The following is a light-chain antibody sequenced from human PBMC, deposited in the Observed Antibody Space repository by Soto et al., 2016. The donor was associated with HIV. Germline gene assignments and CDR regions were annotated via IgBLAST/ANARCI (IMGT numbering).Light chain of an antibody. Sequence: SYELTQPPSVSVAPGKTATIPCGGNNIGTRSVHWYQQKAGQAPVLVIYDDSDRPSGIPERFSGSNSGNTATLNISRVAAGDEADYYCQVWDTSDHYVFGTGTKATVL. CDR2: DDS. CDR3: QVWDTSDHYV. V-gene: IGLV3-21*04. J-gene: IGLJ1*01. CDR1: NIGTRS.